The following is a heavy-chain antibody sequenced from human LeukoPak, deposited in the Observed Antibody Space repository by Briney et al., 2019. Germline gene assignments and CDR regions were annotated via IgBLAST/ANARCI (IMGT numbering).Heavy chain of an antibody. CDR2: INHSGST. D-gene: IGHD6-19*01. Sequence: SETPSLTCAVYGGSFSGYYWSWIRQPPGKGLEWIGEINHSGSTNYNPSLKSRVTISVDTSKNQFSLKLSSVTAADTAVYYCARGFGLVLHWGQGTLVTVSS. V-gene: IGHV4-34*01. CDR3: ARGFGLVLH. CDR1: GGSFSGYY. J-gene: IGHJ4*02.